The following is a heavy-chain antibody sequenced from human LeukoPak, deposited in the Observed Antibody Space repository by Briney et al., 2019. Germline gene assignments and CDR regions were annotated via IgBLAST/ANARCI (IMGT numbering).Heavy chain of an antibody. V-gene: IGHV1-69*04. CDR3: ARPTNYYSSSGPGYYFDY. CDR2: IIPILGIA. CDR1: GGTFSSCA. J-gene: IGHJ4*02. D-gene: IGHD6-13*01. Sequence: GSSVKVSCKASGGTFSSCAISWVRQAPGQGLEWMGRIIPILGIANYAQKFQGRVTITADKSTSTAYMELSSLRSEDTAVYYCARPTNYYSSSGPGYYFDYWGQGTLVTVSS.